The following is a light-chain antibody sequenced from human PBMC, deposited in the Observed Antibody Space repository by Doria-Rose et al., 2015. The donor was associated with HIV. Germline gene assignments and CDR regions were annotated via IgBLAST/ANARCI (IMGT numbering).Light chain of an antibody. Sequence: TQSPGTLSLSPGERATLSCRASQSFSSTYLAWYQQKPGQAPSLLIYGGSTMATGIPDRFSASGSGTDFTPTINRLEPEDFALYYCHQYGTSWTFGQGTKVEI. J-gene: IGKJ1*01. CDR1: QSFSSTY. CDR2: GGS. V-gene: IGKV3-20*01. CDR3: HQYGTSWT.